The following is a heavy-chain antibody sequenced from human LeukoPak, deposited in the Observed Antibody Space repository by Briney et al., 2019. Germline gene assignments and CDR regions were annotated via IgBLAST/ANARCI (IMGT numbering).Heavy chain of an antibody. CDR2: ISSSSSTI. CDR1: GFTFSSYS. Sequence: GGSLRLSCAASGFTFSSYSMNWVRQAPGRGLEGVSYISSSSSTIYYADSVKGRFTISRDNAKNSLYLQMNSLRAEDTAVYYCARDRQDSGYDMYAFDIWGQGTMVAVSS. J-gene: IGHJ3*02. V-gene: IGHV3-48*01. D-gene: IGHD5-12*01. CDR3: ARDRQDSGYDMYAFDI.